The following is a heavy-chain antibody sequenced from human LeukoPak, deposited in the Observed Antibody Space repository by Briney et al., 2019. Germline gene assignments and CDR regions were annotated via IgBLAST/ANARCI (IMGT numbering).Heavy chain of an antibody. Sequence: ASVKVSCKASVYTFTSYYMHWVRQAPGQGLERMGITNPSGGSTSYAQKFQGRVTMTSDTSTSQVYMELSSLRAEDTAVYYGARVPRRVGATFRFDPWGQGTLVTVSS. V-gene: IGHV1-46*01. J-gene: IGHJ5*02. CDR1: VYTFTSYY. D-gene: IGHD1-26*01. CDR2: TNPSGGST. CDR3: ARVPRRVGATFRFDP.